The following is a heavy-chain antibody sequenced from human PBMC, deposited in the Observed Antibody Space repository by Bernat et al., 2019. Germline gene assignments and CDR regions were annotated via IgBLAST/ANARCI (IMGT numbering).Heavy chain of an antibody. J-gene: IGHJ6*02. Sequence: QVQLVESGGGVVQPGRSRRLSCAASRFTFSNYAIHWVRQAPGKGLEWVAVISYDGSNKYYADSVKGRFTISRDNSKNTLYLQMNSLGTEDTAVYYCARHYGSPGSMDVWGQGTTVTVSS. CDR2: ISYDGSNK. V-gene: IGHV3-30-3*01. CDR3: ARHYGSPGSMDV. CDR1: RFTFSNYA. D-gene: IGHD3-10*01.